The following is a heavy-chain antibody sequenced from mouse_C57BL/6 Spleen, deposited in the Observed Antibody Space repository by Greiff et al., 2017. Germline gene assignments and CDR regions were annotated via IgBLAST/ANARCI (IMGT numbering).Heavy chain of an antibody. CDR1: GYTFTSYW. CDR2: IYPSDSET. D-gene: IGHD2-1*01. V-gene: IGHV1-61*01. CDR3: AREVYYDAMDY. Sequence: QVQLQQSGAELVRPGSSVKLSCKASGYTFTSYWMDWVKQRPGQGLEWIGNIYPSDSETHYNQKFKDKATLTVDKSSSTAYMQLSSLTSEDSAVYYCAREVYYDAMDYWGQGTSVTVSS. J-gene: IGHJ4*01.